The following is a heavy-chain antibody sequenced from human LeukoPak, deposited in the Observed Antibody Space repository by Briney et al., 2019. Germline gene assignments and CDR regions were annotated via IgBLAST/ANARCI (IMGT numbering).Heavy chain of an antibody. CDR2: IYYSGST. CDR3: ARNDMDVAGAGLDYFDY. D-gene: IGHD1-26*01. CDR1: GGSISRYY. J-gene: IGHJ4*02. Sequence: SETLSLTCTVSGGSISRYYWSWIRQPPGKRLEWIGYIYYSGSTNYNPSLKSRVTISVDTSKNQFSLNLYSVTAADTAVYYCARNDMDVAGAGLDYFDYWGQGTLVTVSS. V-gene: IGHV4-59*08.